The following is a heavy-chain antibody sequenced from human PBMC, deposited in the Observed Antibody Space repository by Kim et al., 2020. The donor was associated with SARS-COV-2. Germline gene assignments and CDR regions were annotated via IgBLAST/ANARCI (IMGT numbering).Heavy chain of an antibody. Sequence: SETLSLTCTVSGGSISSSSYYWGWVRQPPGKGLEWIGTIYYSGNTYYNPSLKSRVTISVDTSKNQFSLKLSSVTAADTGVYYCARERMLTTIPPPFDIWGQGTMVTVSS. CDR1: GGSISSSSYY. CDR2: IYYSGNT. J-gene: IGHJ3*02. V-gene: IGHV4-39*02. CDR3: ARERMLTTIPPPFDI. D-gene: IGHD2-21*02.